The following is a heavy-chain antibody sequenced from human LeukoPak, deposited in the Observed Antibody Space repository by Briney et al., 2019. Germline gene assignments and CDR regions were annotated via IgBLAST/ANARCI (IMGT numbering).Heavy chain of an antibody. CDR3: AKAASSSWPSYYYGMDV. D-gene: IGHD6-13*01. Sequence: GGSLRLSCAASGFTFSSYAMSWVRQAPGKGLEWVSAISGSGGSTYYVDSVKGRFTISRDNAKNTVYLQMSSLRVDDTAVYYCAKAASSSWPSYYYGMDVWGQGTTVTVSS. CDR1: GFTFSSYA. J-gene: IGHJ6*02. CDR2: ISGSGGST. V-gene: IGHV3-23*01.